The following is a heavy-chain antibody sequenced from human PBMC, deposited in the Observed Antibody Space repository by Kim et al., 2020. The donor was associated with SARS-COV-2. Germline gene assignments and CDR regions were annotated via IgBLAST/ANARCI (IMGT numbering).Heavy chain of an antibody. CDR3: ARDLEGGELVRGVIMTYYYYYGMDV. CDR2: IIPICGTA. Sequence: SVKVSCKASGYTFTSYAINWVRQATGQGLEWMGGIIPICGTANYAQKFQGRVTITADESTSTAYMELSSLRSEDTAVYYCARDLEGGELVRGVIMTYYYYYGMDVWGQGTTVTVP. CDR1: GYTFTSYA. V-gene: IGHV1-69*13. J-gene: IGHJ6*02. D-gene: IGHD3-10*01.